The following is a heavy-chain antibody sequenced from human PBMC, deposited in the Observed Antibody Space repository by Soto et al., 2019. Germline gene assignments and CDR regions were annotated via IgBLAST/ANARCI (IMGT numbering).Heavy chain of an antibody. CDR1: GGSFSGYY. V-gene: IGHV4-34*01. Sequence: SETLSLTCAVYGGSFSGYYWSWIRQPPGKGPEWIGEINHSGSTNYNPSLKSRVTISVDTSKNQFSLKLSSVTAADTAVYYCAGGTSHRAFDIWGQGTMVTVSS. CDR2: INHSGST. CDR3: AGGTSHRAFDI. J-gene: IGHJ3*02.